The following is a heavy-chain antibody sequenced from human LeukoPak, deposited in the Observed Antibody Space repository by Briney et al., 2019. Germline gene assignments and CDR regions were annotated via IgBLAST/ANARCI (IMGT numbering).Heavy chain of an antibody. V-gene: IGHV1-69*01. CDR1: GGTFSNYA. CDR3: ARDVDDVVVIPAAMDV. Sequence: SVKVSCKASGGTFSNYAISWVRQAPGQRLEWMGGFIPVFGTAHYAQNFQGRVAITADESTSTVYLELSSLRSEDTAVYYCARDVDDVVVIPAAMDVWGQGTAVTVSS. J-gene: IGHJ6*02. CDR2: FIPVFGTA. D-gene: IGHD2-2*01.